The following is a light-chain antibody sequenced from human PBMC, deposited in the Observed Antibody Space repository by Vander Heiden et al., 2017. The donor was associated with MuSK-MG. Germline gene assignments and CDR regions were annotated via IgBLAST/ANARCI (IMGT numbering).Light chain of an antibody. Sequence: EIVLTQSPATLSLSPGERATLSCRASQSVGIHLAWYQQKPGQAPRLLIYDASNRATGIPARFSGSVSGTDFTLTISSLEPEDFAVYYCKQRSNWPQLTFGGGTKVEIK. V-gene: IGKV3-11*01. CDR2: DAS. CDR1: QSVGIH. CDR3: KQRSNWPQLT. J-gene: IGKJ4*01.